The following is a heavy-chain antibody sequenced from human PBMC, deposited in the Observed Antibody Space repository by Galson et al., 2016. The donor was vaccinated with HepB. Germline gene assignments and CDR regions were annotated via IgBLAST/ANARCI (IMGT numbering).Heavy chain of an antibody. V-gene: IGHV4-39*01. CDR1: GDSISGSSYF. D-gene: IGHD2/OR15-2a*01. Sequence: SETLSLTCTVSGDSISGSSYFWGWIRQPPGKGLEWIGSIYYTGSTDYNPSLKSRVTISVDTSKNQFSLKLNSVTAADTAVYYCGRRRGGFPDYWGQGTLVPVSS. CDR3: GRRRGGFPDY. CDR2: IYYTGST. J-gene: IGHJ4*02.